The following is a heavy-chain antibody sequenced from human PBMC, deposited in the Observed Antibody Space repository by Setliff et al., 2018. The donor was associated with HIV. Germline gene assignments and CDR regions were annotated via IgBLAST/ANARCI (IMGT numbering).Heavy chain of an antibody. V-gene: IGHV4-59*08. CDR2: IYYSGST. D-gene: IGHD5-18*01. Sequence: SETLSLTCTVSGGSISSYYWSWIRQPPGKGLEWIGYIYYSGSTNYNPSLKSRVTISVDTSKKQFSLKLSSVTAADTAVYYCARRPMDTYYFDYWGQGTLVTVSS. CDR1: GGSISSYY. CDR3: ARRPMDTYYFDY. J-gene: IGHJ4*02.